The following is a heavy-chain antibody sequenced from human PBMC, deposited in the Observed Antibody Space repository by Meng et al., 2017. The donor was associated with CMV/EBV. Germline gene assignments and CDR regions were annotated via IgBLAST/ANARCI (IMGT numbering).Heavy chain of an antibody. CDR2: IYWDDDK. J-gene: IGHJ5*02. V-gene: IGHV2-5*02. CDR1: GFSFSTSGVG. CDR3: AHKGRRMAAAGINWFDP. Sequence: IPLKRLRPTLVKPTQTLPLPFPFSGFSFSTSGVGVGWIRQHPGKALEWLALIYWDDDKRYSPSLKSRLTITKDTSKNQVVLTMTNMDPVDTATYYCAHKGRRMAAAGINWFDPWGQGTLVTVSS. D-gene: IGHD6-13*01.